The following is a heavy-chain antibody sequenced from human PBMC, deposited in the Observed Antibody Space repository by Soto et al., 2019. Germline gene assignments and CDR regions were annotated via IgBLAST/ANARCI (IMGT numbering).Heavy chain of an antibody. D-gene: IGHD6-19*01. Sequence: GGSLRLSCAASGFTFSSYSMNWVRQAPGKGLEWVSSISSSSSYIYYADSVKGRFTISRDNSKNTLYLQMNSLRAEDTAVYYCAKRVKRLVDAFDIWGQGTMVTVSS. V-gene: IGHV3-21*04. CDR1: GFTFSSYS. CDR3: AKRVKRLVDAFDI. CDR2: ISSSSSYI. J-gene: IGHJ3*02.